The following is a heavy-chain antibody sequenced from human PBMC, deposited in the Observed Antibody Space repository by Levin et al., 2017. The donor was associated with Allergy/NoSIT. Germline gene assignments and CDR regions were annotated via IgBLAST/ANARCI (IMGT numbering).Heavy chain of an antibody. CDR2: ISTYNGNT. J-gene: IGHJ4*02. D-gene: IGHD6-13*01. CDR3: ARGRAVVGYDY. V-gene: IGHV1-18*01. Sequence: GESLKISCKASGYTFTRHDISWVRQAPGQGLEWMGWISTYNGNTNYAQKVQGRVTLTTDTSTTTAYMEVRSLRSDDTAVYYCARGRAVVGYDYWGQGTLVTVSS. CDR1: GYTFTRHD.